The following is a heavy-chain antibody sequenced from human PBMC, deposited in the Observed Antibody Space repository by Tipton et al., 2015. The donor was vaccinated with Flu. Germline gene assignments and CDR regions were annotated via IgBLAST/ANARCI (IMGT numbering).Heavy chain of an antibody. V-gene: IGHV5-51*01. CDR3: AKTRHGHNDFDS. CDR2: IYPDDSDT. D-gene: IGHD5-24*01. CDR1: GYSFTQYW. Sequence: VQLVQSGAEVKKPGESLKIACQGSGYSFTQYWIAWVRQMPGKGLEWMGIIYPDDSDTRYSPSFQGQVAISVDKSITTAYLEWSSLKASDPAMYYCAKTRHGHNDFDSWGQGTLVTVSS. J-gene: IGHJ4*02.